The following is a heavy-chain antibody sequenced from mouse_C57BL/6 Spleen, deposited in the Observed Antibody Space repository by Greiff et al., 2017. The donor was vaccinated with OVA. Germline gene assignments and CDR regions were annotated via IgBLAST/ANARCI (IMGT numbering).Heavy chain of an antibody. V-gene: IGHV1-52*01. CDR3: AGHDYDGFYAMDY. D-gene: IGHD2-4*01. CDR1: GYTFTSYW. CDR2: IDPSDSET. Sequence: VQLQQPGAELVKPGSSVKLSCTASGYTFTSYWMHWVKQRPIQGLEWIGNIDPSDSETHYNQKFKDKATLTVAKSSSPAYMQLSSLTSEDSTVYYCAGHDYDGFYAMDYWGQGTSVTVSS. J-gene: IGHJ4*01.